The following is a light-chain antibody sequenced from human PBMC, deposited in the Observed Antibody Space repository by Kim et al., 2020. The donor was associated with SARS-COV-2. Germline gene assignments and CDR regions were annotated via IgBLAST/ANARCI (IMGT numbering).Light chain of an antibody. CDR2: DAS. CDR1: QNISRW. CDR3: QQYDSYSYA. V-gene: IGKV1-5*01. Sequence: ASVGDRVTITCRASQNISRWLAWYQPKPGKAPKALIYDASNLETGVPSRFGGSGSGTEFTLTISSLQTDDFATYYCQQYDSYSYAFGQGTKLEI. J-gene: IGKJ2*01.